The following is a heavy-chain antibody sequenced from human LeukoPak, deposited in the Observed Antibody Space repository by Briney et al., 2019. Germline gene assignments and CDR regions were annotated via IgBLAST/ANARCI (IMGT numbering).Heavy chain of an antibody. J-gene: IGHJ4*02. D-gene: IGHD6-13*01. CDR3: ARQRDSSSNAHFGY. V-gene: IGHV4-38-2*01. CDR2: IYHSGST. CDR1: GYSISSGCY. Sequence: SETLSLTCAVSGYSISSGCYWGWIRQPPGKGLEWIGSIYHSGSTYYDPSLKSRVTISVDTSKNQFSLKLSSVTAADTAVYYCARQRDSSSNAHFGYWGQGTLVTVSS.